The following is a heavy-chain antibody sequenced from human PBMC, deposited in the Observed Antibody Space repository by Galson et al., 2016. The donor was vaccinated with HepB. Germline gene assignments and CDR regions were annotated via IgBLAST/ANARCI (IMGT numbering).Heavy chain of an antibody. J-gene: IGHJ4*02. D-gene: IGHD2-15*01. CDR2: IVGNGGNK. CDR3: AKDYLRDYCTGGSCYPFDS. V-gene: IGHV3-23*01. Sequence: SLRLSCAASGFTFRNYAMSWVRQAPGKGLEWVPSIVGNGGNKYYADSVNGRFTISRDNSNNMLYLQMDSLRAEDTAIYYCAKDYLRDYCTGGSCYPFDSWGQGTLITVSS. CDR1: GFTFRNYA.